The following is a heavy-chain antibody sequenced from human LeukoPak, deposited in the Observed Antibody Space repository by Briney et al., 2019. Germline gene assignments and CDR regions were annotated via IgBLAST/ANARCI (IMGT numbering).Heavy chain of an antibody. D-gene: IGHD2-15*01. J-gene: IGHJ4*02. Sequence: GASMKVSCKASGYIFINYAIHWVRQAPGQRLEWMGWINGGNGYTKYSQNFQGRVTITRDTSASTAYMELSSLRSEDTAVYYCARDQSEDIRVDFDYWGQGTLVTVSS. V-gene: IGHV1-3*01. CDR1: GYIFINYA. CDR3: ARDQSEDIRVDFDY. CDR2: INGGNGYT.